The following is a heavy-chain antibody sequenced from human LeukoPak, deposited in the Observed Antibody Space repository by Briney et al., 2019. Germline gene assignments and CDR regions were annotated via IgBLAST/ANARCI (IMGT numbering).Heavy chain of an antibody. CDR1: GFSFIDAW. Sequence: GGSLRLSCIAPGFSFIDAWMSSGRQLPGKGLEGQADMNPDGSAIVYVDSVKGRFTASRNNAKNSLYLQMDGLRAEDTAVYYCARDPLNGALDIWGQGTLVTVSS. CDR2: MNPDGSAI. CDR3: ARDPLNGALDI. J-gene: IGHJ3*02. V-gene: IGHV3-7*01.